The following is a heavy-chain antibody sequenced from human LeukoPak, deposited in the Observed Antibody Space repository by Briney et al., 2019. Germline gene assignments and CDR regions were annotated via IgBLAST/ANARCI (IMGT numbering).Heavy chain of an antibody. CDR2: IYTSGST. CDR3: ARELSYYDSSGAPL. J-gene: IGHJ4*02. D-gene: IGHD3-22*01. CDR1: GGSISSYF. V-gene: IGHV4-4*09. Sequence: PSETLSLTCTVSGGSISSYFWSWIRQPPGKGLEWIGYIYTSGSTNYNPSLKSRVTISVDTSKNQFSLKLSSVTAADTAVYYCARELSYYDSSGAPLWGQGTLVTVSS.